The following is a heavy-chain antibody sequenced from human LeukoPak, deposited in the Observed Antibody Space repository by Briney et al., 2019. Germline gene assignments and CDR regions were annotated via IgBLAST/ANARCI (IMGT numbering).Heavy chain of an antibody. V-gene: IGHV3-11*06. Sequence: GSLRLSCAASGFTFSDYYMSWIRQAPGKGLEWVSYISSSSSYTNYADSVKGRFTISRDNAKNSLYLQMNSLRAEDTAVYYCARVGGYDLNYFDYWGQGTLVTVSS. CDR2: ISSSSSYT. J-gene: IGHJ4*02. CDR3: ARVGGYDLNYFDY. CDR1: GFTFSDYY. D-gene: IGHD5-12*01.